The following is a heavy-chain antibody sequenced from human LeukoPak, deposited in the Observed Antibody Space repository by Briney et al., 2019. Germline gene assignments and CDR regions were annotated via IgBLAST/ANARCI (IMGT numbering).Heavy chain of an antibody. CDR2: IYYSGST. J-gene: IGHJ5*02. D-gene: IGHD6-13*01. Sequence: SETLSLTCTVSGGSISSYYWSWIRQPPGKGLEWIGYIYYSGSTNYNPSLKSRVTISVDTSKNQFSLKLSSVTAADTAVYYCAIDGSSWYRNWFDPWGQGTLVTVSS. CDR1: GGSISSYY. V-gene: IGHV4-59*01. CDR3: AIDGSSWYRNWFDP.